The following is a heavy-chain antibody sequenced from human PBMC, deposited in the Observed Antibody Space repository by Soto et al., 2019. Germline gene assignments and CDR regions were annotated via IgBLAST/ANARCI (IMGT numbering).Heavy chain of an antibody. Sequence: EVQLLESGGGLVQPGGSLRLSCAASGFTFSSYAMSWVRQAPGKGLEWVSAISGSGGSTYYADSVKGRFTISRDTSKNTLYLQMNSLRAEDTAVYDCAKEDSGSGSYYPFDYWGQGTLVTVSS. CDR3: AKEDSGSGSYYPFDY. CDR2: ISGSGGST. V-gene: IGHV3-23*01. J-gene: IGHJ4*02. CDR1: GFTFSSYA. D-gene: IGHD3-10*01.